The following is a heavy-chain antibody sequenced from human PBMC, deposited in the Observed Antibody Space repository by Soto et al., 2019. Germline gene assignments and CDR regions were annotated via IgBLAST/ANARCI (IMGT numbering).Heavy chain of an antibody. D-gene: IGHD3-16*02. CDR3: AKDKGYNYDSGSYRSLES. CDR2: ITGGGGTR. CDR1: GFTFRDYA. J-gene: IGHJ4*02. Sequence: GGSLSLSCATSGFTFRDYAMTWVRQAPGKGLEWLSAITGGGGTRYADSVKGRFTMSRDNSKNILYLQMDSLRGDDTGVYYCAKDKGYNYDSGSYRSLESWGQGALVTVSS. V-gene: IGHV3-23*01.